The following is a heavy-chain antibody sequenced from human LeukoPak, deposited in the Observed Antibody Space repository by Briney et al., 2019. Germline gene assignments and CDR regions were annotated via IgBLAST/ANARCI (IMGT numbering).Heavy chain of an antibody. V-gene: IGHV1-46*01. CDR3: AREWRAFDY. J-gene: IGHJ4*02. CDR1: GGTFSSYA. Sequence: ASVKVSCKASGGTFSSYAISWVRQAPGQGLEWMGIINPSGGSTSYAQKFQGRVTMTRDMSTSTVYMELSSLRSEDTAVYYCAREWRAFDYWGQGTLVTVSS. D-gene: IGHD5-12*01. CDR2: INPSGGST.